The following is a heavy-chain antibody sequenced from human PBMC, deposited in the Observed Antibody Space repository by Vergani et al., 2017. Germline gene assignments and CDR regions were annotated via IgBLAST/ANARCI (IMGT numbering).Heavy chain of an antibody. D-gene: IGHD6-6*01. V-gene: IGHV1-69*01. CDR1: GGTFSSYA. CDR2: IIPIFGTA. Sequence: QVQLVQSGAEVKKPGSSVKVSCKASGGTFSSYAISWVRQAPGQGLEWMGGIIPIFGTANYAQKFKGRVTITADESTSTAYMELSSLRSEDTAEYYCAGRSLSYSSSHSRVIRPYYYYYMDVWGKGTTVTVSS. J-gene: IGHJ6*03. CDR3: AGRSLSYSSSHSRVIRPYYYYYMDV.